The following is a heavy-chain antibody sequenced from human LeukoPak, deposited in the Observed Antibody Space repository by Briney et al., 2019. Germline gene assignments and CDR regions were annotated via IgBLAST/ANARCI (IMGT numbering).Heavy chain of an antibody. CDR3: ARGPPTDYYDSSGFYYVFDY. D-gene: IGHD3-22*01. J-gene: IGHJ4*02. CDR2: INHSGST. V-gene: IGHV4-34*01. Sequence: PSETLSLTCTVSGGSISGYYWNWIRQPPGKGLEWIGEINHSGSTNYNPSLKSRVTISVDTSKNQFSLKLSSVIAADTAVYFCARGPPTDYYDSSGFYYVFDYWGQGTLVTVSS. CDR1: GGSISGYY.